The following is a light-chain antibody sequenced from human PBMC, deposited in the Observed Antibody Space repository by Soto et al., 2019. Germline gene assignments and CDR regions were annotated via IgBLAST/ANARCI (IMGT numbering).Light chain of an antibody. CDR1: QRISSY. V-gene: IGKV1-39*01. CDR3: PQNYSPPPIR. CDR2: AAS. J-gene: IGKJ1*01. Sequence: GDGVSSTLRASQRISSYLNWYQQKPGKAPTLLIYAASSLQSGVPSRFSGSGSGTDFSLTISSLQPAECASYCCPQNYSPPPIRFGQGTKVDIK.